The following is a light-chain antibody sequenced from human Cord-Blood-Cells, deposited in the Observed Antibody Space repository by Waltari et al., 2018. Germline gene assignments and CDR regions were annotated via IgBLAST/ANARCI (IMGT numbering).Light chain of an antibody. J-gene: IGKJ2*01. CDR1: QSISSY. V-gene: IGKV1-39*01. Sequence: DIQMTHPPSYLSAAVGDRVTIPCRASQSISSYLNWYQQKPGKAPKLLIYAASSLQSGVPSRFSGSGSGTDFTLTISSLQPEDFATYYCQQSYSTPYTFGQGTKLEIK. CDR2: AAS. CDR3: QQSYSTPYT.